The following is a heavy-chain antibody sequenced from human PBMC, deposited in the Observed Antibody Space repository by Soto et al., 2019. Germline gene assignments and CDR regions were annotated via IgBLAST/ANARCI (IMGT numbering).Heavy chain of an antibody. V-gene: IGHV4-31*03. CDR3: ARDIRPLRYDFWSGPNYGMDV. D-gene: IGHD3-3*01. Sequence: PSETLSLTCTVSGGSISSGGYYWNWIRQHPGKGLEWIGYIYYSGSTYYNPSLKSRVTISVDTSKNQFSLKLSSVTAADTAVYYCARDIRPLRYDFWSGPNYGMDVWGQGTTVTVSS. CDR1: GGSISSGGYY. CDR2: IYYSGST. J-gene: IGHJ6*02.